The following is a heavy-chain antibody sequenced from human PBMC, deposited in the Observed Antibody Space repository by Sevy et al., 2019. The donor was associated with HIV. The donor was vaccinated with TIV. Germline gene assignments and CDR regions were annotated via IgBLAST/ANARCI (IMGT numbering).Heavy chain of an antibody. CDR2: ISNRGTTI. Sequence: GGSLRLSCAASGFTFSDYYMSWIRQAPGKGLEWVSYISNRGTTIDYADSVKGRFTISRDNATNSLYLQMNSLRDEDTAVYYCAREGSCSGGTGYSNDAFDIWGQGTMVTVSS. CDR1: GFTFSDYY. CDR3: AREGSCSGGTGYSNDAFDI. J-gene: IGHJ3*02. V-gene: IGHV3-11*01. D-gene: IGHD2-15*01.